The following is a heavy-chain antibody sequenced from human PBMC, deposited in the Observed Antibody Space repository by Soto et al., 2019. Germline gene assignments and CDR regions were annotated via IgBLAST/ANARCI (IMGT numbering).Heavy chain of an antibody. V-gene: IGHV1-2*02. J-gene: IGHJ4*01. CDR2: INPNSGGT. CDR3: ARGVAVAGKGLDY. D-gene: IGHD6-19*01. CDR1: GYTFTGYY. Sequence: QVPLVQSGAEVKKPGASVKVACMAAGYTFTGYYMHWVRQSPGQGLEWMGWINPNSGGTNYAQQFQGRVTRTRDTSISTAYIELSRLKSDATAVYYCARGVAVAGKGLDYWGHGNLVTVS.